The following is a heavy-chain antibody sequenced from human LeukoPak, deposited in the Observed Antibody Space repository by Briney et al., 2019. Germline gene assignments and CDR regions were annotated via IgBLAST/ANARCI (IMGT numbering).Heavy chain of an antibody. CDR1: GFTFDDYA. CDR2: ISWNSGSI. CDR3: ARIAVAGY. D-gene: IGHD6-19*01. Sequence: GRSLRLSCAASGFTFDDYAMHWVRQAPGKGLEWVSGISWNSGSIGYADSVKGRFTISRDNAKNSLYLQMNSLRAEDTAVYYCARIAVAGYWGQGTLVTVSS. J-gene: IGHJ4*02. V-gene: IGHV3-9*01.